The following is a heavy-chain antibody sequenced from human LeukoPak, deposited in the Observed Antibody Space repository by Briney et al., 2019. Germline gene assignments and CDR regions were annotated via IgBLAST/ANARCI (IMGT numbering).Heavy chain of an antibody. CDR2: ISYDGSNK. J-gene: IGHJ5*02. V-gene: IGHV3-30-3*01. CDR1: GFTFSSYA. Sequence: GGSLRLSCAAAGFTFSSYAMHWVRQAPGKGLEWVAVISYDGSNKYYAASVKGRFTISRDNSKNTLYLQMNSLRAEDTAVYYCARDLYCGGDCYSNWFDPWGQGTLVTVSS. CDR3: ARDLYCGGDCYSNWFDP. D-gene: IGHD2-21*02.